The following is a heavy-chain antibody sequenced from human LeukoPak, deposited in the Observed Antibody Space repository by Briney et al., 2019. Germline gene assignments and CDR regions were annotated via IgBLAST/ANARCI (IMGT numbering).Heavy chain of an antibody. Sequence: GGSLRLSCAASGFTFSSYGMHWVRQAPGKGLEWVAVISYDGSNKYYADSGKGRFTISRDNSKNTLYLQMNSLRAEDTAVYYYAKDRRYYDSSGAIWGQGTMVTVSS. J-gene: IGHJ3*02. CDR2: ISYDGSNK. V-gene: IGHV3-30*18. D-gene: IGHD3-22*01. CDR3: AKDRRYYDSSGAI. CDR1: GFTFSSYG.